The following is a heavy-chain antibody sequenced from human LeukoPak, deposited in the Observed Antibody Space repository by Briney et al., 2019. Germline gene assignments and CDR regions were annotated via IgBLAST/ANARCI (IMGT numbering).Heavy chain of an antibody. CDR1: GFTVNTYA. J-gene: IGHJ4*02. Sequence: PGGSLRLSCAASGFTVNTYAMSWGREAPGKGLGWVSGISGSGGNTYSADSVKGRFTISRDNSKNTLYLQMNSLRAEDTAVYYCAKDGKTRNWNYFQAKPVYWGQGTLVTVSS. V-gene: IGHV3-23*01. CDR3: AKDGKTRNWNYFQAKPVY. D-gene: IGHD1-7*01. CDR2: ISGSGGNT.